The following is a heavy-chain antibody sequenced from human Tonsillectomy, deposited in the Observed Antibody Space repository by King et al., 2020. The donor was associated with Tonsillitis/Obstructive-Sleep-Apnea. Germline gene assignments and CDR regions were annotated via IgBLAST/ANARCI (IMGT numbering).Heavy chain of an antibody. CDR2: IFWGDDK. Sequence: QVTLKESGPTLVKPTQTLTLTCTFSGFALRTSEMGGGWIRQPPGKALEWLALIFWGDDKRYSPSLKSRLTITKDTSKDRVVLTMTNMYPVDTATYYCVHTTYYDFWGPDYWGQGTLVTVS. CDR3: VHTTYYDFWGPDY. CDR1: GFALRTSEMG. V-gene: IGHV2-5*02. D-gene: IGHD3-3*01. J-gene: IGHJ4*02.